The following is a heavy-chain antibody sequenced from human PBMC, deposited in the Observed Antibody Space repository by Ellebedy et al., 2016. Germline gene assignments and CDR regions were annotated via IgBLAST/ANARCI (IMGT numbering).Heavy chain of an antibody. CDR3: AAYYDSSGYHC. CDR1: GFTFSSYA. D-gene: IGHD3-22*01. CDR2: ISGSGGST. V-gene: IGHV3-23*01. Sequence: GESLKISXAASGFTFSSYAMSWVRQAPGKGLEWVSAISGSGGSTYYADSVKGRFTISRDNSKNTLYLQMNSLRAEDTAVYYCAAYYDSSGYHCWGQGTLVTVSS. J-gene: IGHJ4*02.